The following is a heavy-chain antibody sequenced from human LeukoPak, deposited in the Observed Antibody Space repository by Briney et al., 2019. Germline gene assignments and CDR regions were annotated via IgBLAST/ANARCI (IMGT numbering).Heavy chain of an antibody. J-gene: IGHJ5*02. CDR1: GGSISSYY. V-gene: IGHV4-59*01. Sequence: SETLSLTCTVSGGSISSYYWSWIRQPPGKGLEWIGYIYYSGSTNYNPSLKSRVTISVDTSKNQFSLKLSSVTAADTAVYYCARGQGYYDILTGYSPRNWFDPWGQGTLVTVSS. CDR2: IYYSGST. CDR3: ARGQGYYDILTGYSPRNWFDP. D-gene: IGHD3-9*01.